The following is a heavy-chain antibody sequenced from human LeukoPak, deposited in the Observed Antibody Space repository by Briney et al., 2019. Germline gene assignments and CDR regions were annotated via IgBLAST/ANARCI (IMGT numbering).Heavy chain of an antibody. V-gene: IGHV6-1*01. D-gene: IGHD6-13*01. CDR2: TYSRSQWFY. Sequence: SQTLSLTCAISGDSVSSNNAAWNWIRQSPSRGLEWLGRTYSRSQWFYDYAVSVKSRINIKPDTSKNQFSLQLNSVTPEDSAVYYCARERSMAAAGKYFFDYWGLGTLVTVSS. J-gene: IGHJ4*02. CDR3: ARERSMAAAGKYFFDY. CDR1: GDSVSSNNAA.